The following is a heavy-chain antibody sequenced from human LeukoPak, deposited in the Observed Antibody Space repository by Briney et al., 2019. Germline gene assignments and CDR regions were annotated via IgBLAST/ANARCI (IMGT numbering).Heavy chain of an antibody. CDR2: ISWNSGSI. CDR1: GFTFDDYA. D-gene: IGHD3-22*01. J-gene: IGHJ4*02. CDR3: AKDIYYDSSVPFDY. Sequence: GRSLRLSCAASGFTFDDYAMHWVRQAPGKGLEWVSGISWNSGSIGYADSVKGRFTISRDNAKNSLYLQMNSLRAEDTALYYCAKDIYYDSSVPFDYWGQGTPVTVSS. V-gene: IGHV3-9*01.